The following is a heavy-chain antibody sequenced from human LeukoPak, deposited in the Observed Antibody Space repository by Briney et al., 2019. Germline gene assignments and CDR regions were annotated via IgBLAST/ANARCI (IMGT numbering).Heavy chain of an antibody. D-gene: IGHD3-3*01. CDR1: GFSIYNYA. Sequence: PGGSLRLSCAASGFSIYNYAMIWVRQAPGKGLEWVSDMRATSGITYYADSVKGRFTISRDNSNNIVYLQMNSLRVDDTAIYYCARDSDFYDCLTFYAMDVWGLGTTVTVSS. CDR3: ARDSDFYDCLTFYAMDV. J-gene: IGHJ6*01. V-gene: IGHV3-23*01. CDR2: MRATSGIT.